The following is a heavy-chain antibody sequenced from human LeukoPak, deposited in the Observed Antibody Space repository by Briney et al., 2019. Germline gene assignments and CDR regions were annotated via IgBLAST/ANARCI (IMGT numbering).Heavy chain of an antibody. CDR3: AKEENVWCGYYPGLVGIDY. V-gene: IGHV3-23*01. J-gene: IGHJ4*02. D-gene: IGHD3-3*01. CDR1: GFTFSSYA. CDR2: ISGSGGST. Sequence: PGGSLRLSCAASGFTFSSYAMSWARQPPGKGLEWVSAISGSGGSTYYADSVKGRFSIARDNSKNTLYLQMNSLRAEDTAVYSCAKEENVWCGYYPGLVGIDYWGQGTLVTVSS.